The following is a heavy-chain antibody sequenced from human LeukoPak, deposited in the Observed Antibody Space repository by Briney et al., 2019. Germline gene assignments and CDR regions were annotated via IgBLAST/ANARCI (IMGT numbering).Heavy chain of an antibody. J-gene: IGHJ5*02. CDR3: ARSKGIALAGTIDP. D-gene: IGHD6-19*01. CDR1: AFTLSSYE. Sequence: GGSMRLSCAPSAFTLSSYEMNWVRQAPGEGLEWVSYISISGCARYYAASVKGRFTISRDNATHSLYLQLNSLGTEDKAVYYCARSKGIALAGTIDPWGQGTLVTVSS. CDR2: ISISGCAR. V-gene: IGHV3-48*03.